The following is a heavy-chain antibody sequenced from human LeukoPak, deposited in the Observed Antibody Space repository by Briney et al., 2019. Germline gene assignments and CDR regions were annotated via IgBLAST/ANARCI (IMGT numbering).Heavy chain of an antibody. V-gene: IGHV3-30*04. CDR2: ISYDGSNK. CDR3: ARAFSGSYYFDS. Sequence: GGSLRLSCAASGFTFSSYAMHWVRQAPGKGLEWVAVISYDGSNKYYADSVKGRFTISRDKSKNTLYLQMNSLRAEDTAVYYCARAFSGSYYFDSGGQGTLVTVS. J-gene: IGHJ4*02. D-gene: IGHD1-26*01. CDR1: GFTFSSYA.